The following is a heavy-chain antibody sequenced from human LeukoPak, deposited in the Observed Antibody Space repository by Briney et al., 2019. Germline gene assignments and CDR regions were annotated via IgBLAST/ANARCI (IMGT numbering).Heavy chain of an antibody. CDR3: ARRGFGELFSSLDY. Sequence: SETLSLTCTVSGGSISSYYWSWIRQPAGKGLEWIGRIYTSGSTNYNPSLKSRVTMSVDTSKNQFSLNLSSVTAADTAVYYCARRGFGELFSSLDYWGQGTLVTVSS. CDR2: IYTSGST. CDR1: GGSISSYY. V-gene: IGHV4-4*07. J-gene: IGHJ4*02. D-gene: IGHD3-10*01.